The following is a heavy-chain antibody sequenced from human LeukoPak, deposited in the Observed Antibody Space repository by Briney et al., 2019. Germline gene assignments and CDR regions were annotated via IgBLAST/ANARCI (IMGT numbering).Heavy chain of an antibody. Sequence: ASVKVSCKASGYTFTGYYVHWVRQAPGQGLEWMGWINPNSGGTNYAQKFQGRVTMTRDTSISTAYMELSRLRSDDTAVYYCARGGDFWRGYYPHDYWGQGTLVTVSS. V-gene: IGHV1-2*02. CDR3: ARGGDFWRGYYPHDY. D-gene: IGHD3-3*01. CDR2: INPNSGGT. J-gene: IGHJ4*02. CDR1: GYTFTGYY.